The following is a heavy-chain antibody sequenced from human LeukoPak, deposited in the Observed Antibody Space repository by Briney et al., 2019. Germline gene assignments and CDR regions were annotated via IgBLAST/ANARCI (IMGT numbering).Heavy chain of an antibody. CDR2: IYYSGST. CDR1: GGSISRYY. J-gene: IGHJ5*02. V-gene: IGHV4-59*01. CDR3: ARIDRRYSGYSNWFDP. Sequence: SETLSLTCTVSGGSISRYYWSWIRQPPGKGLEWIGYIYYSGSTNYNPSLKSRVTISVDTSKNQFSLTLSSVTAADTAVYYCARIDRRYSGYSNWFDPWGQGTLVTVSS. D-gene: IGHD5-12*01.